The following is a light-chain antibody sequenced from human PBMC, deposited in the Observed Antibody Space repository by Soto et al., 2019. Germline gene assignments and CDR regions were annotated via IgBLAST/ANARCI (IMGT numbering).Light chain of an antibody. CDR2: DVS. CDR3: SSYAASNNFYFV. V-gene: IGLV2-14*03. J-gene: IGLJ3*02. Sequence: QSALTQPASVSGSPGQSITISCTGTSSDVGGYDYVSWYQHHPGKAPKLMIYDVSNRPSGVSNRFSGSKSGNTASLTVSGLQAEDEADYYCSSYAASNNFYFVFGGGTKVTVL. CDR1: SSDVGGYDY.